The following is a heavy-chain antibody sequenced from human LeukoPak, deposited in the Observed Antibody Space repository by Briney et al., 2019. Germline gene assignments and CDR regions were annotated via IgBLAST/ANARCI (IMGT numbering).Heavy chain of an antibody. CDR3: ARGPSTRWNYVGGFDY. V-gene: IGHV1-18*04. CDR2: ISAYNGNT. Sequence: ASVKVSCKASGYTFTGYYIHWVRQAPGQGLEWMGWISAYNGNTNYAQKLQGRVTMTTDTSTSTAYMELRSLRSDDTAVYYCARGPSTRWNYVGGFDYWGQGTLVTVSS. D-gene: IGHD1-7*01. CDR1: GYTFTGYY. J-gene: IGHJ4*02.